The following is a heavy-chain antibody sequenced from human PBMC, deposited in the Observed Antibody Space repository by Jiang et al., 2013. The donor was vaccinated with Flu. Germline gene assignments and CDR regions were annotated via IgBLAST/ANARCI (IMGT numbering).Heavy chain of an antibody. V-gene: IGHV3-23*01. J-gene: IGHJ4*02. CDR3: SKVVPNSGWPFDY. CDR2: ISGGGVST. Sequence: GGLVQPGGSLRLSCAASGFTFNNYAMSWVRQAPGKGLEWVSTISGGGVSTYYADSVKGRFTISRDNSKNTLYLQMNSLRADDTAVYYCSKVVPNSGWPFDYWGQGTLVTVSS. CDR1: GFTFNNYA. D-gene: IGHD6-19*01.